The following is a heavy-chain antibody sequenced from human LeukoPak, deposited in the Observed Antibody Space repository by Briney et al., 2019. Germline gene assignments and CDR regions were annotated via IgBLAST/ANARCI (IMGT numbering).Heavy chain of an antibody. V-gene: IGHV1-69*13. CDR2: IIPIFGTA. CDR1: GGTFSSYA. CDR3: ARDDIAAAGPRPYYYYGMDV. D-gene: IGHD6-13*01. Sequence: ASVKVSCKASGGTFSSYAISWVRQAPGQGLEWMGGIIPIFGTANYAQKFQGRVTITADESTNTAYMELSSLRSEDTAVYYCARDDIAAAGPRPYYYYGMDVWGQGTTVTVSS. J-gene: IGHJ6*02.